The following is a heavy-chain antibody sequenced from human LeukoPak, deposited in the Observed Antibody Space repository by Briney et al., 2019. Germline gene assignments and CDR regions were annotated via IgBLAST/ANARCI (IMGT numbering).Heavy chain of an antibody. CDR3: AKSIVVVVAASPFDY. V-gene: IGHV3-53*01. D-gene: IGHD2-15*01. CDR2: IYRGGNT. J-gene: IGHJ4*02. Sequence: GGSLRLSCAASGFTVSGHPMSWVRQAPGKGLEWVSVIYRGGNTYYADSVKGRFTISRDNSKNTLYLQMYSLRAEDTAVYYCAKSIVVVVAASPFDYWGQGTLVTVSS. CDR1: GFTVSGHP.